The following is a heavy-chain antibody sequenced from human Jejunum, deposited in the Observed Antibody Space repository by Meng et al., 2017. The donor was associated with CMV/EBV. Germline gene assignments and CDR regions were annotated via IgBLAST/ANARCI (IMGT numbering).Heavy chain of an antibody. J-gene: IGHJ4*02. Sequence: LKSYSMNWVRQAPGKGLEWLSSISSSTYYIYYADSVKGRFTISRDDAKNSLYLQMDSLRAEDTAVYYCAKVGFCTSAACSYYFDSWGQGARVTVSS. CDR1: LKSYS. CDR2: ISSSTYYI. CDR3: AKVGFCTSAACSYYFDS. D-gene: IGHD2-8*02. V-gene: IGHV3-21*01.